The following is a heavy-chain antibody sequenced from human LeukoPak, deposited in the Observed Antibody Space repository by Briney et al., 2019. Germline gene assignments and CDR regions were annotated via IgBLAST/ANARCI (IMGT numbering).Heavy chain of an antibody. J-gene: IGHJ4*02. CDR2: ISDSGDRT. CDR1: GFTLSSYA. Sequence: GGSLRLSCAVSGFTLSSYAMSWVRQAPGKGLEWVSSISDSGDRTYYADSVKGRFTISRDNSKNTLYLQMNSLTAEDTAVYYCAKLMLPGATAAYYFDSWGQGSLVTVSS. V-gene: IGHV3-23*01. D-gene: IGHD2-2*01. CDR3: AKLMLPGATAAYYFDS.